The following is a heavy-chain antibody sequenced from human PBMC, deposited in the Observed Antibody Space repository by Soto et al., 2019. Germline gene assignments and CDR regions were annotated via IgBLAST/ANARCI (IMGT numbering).Heavy chain of an antibody. CDR3: ATAARPNDYAGMDV. J-gene: IGHJ6*02. Sequence: EVQLLESGGGLVQPGGSLRLSCAASGFTFSSYAMSWVRQAPGKGLEWVSAISGSGGSTYYADSVKGRFTISRDNSKNTLYLQMNGLRAEDTAVYYCATAARPNDYAGMDVWGQGTTVNVSS. D-gene: IGHD6-6*01. V-gene: IGHV3-23*01. CDR2: ISGSGGST. CDR1: GFTFSSYA.